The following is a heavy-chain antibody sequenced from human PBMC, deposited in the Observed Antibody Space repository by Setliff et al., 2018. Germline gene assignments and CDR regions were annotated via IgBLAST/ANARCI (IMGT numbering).Heavy chain of an antibody. J-gene: IGHJ4*02. CDR2: MSPNSGDT. V-gene: IGHV1-8*02. D-gene: IGHD6-19*01. Sequence: ASVKVSCKASGYTFTNYDINWVRQATGQGLEWMGWMSPNSGDTGYAQKFQGRVTMTRDTSINTAYMEVSSLRSEDTAAYYCARGQLAVAGSAVDYWGQGTLVTVSS. CDR1: GYTFTNYD. CDR3: ARGQLAVAGSAVDY.